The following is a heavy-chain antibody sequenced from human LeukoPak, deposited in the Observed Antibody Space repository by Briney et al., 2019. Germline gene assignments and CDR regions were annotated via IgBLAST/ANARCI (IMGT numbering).Heavy chain of an antibody. CDR2: INPNSGGT. CDR3: AVVGYCSSTSCHNLDTAMVT. D-gene: IGHD2-2*02. Sequence: GASVKVSCKASGYTFTSYYMHWVRQAPGQGLEWMGWINPNSGGTNYAQKFQGRVTMTRDTSISTAYMELSRLRSDDTAVYYCAVVGYCSSTSCHNLDTAMVTWGQGTLVTVSS. CDR1: GYTFTSYY. J-gene: IGHJ5*02. V-gene: IGHV1-2*02.